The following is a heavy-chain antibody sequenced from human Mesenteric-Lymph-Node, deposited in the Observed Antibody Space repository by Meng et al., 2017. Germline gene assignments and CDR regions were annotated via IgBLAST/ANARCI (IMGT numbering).Heavy chain of an antibody. CDR1: GFTFSTYG. D-gene: IGHD6-13*01. J-gene: IGHJ4*02. V-gene: IGHV3-30*18. CDR2: ISYDGSNK. CDR3: AKVAYASTWYVPHFDY. Sequence: QVQLVESGGGVVQPGRSLRLSCVSSGFTFSTYGVHWVRQAPAKGLEWVAVISYDGSNKYYAESVKGRFTISRDNSKNTLHLQMNSLRAEDTAVYYCAKVAYASTWYVPHFDYWGQGTLVTVSS.